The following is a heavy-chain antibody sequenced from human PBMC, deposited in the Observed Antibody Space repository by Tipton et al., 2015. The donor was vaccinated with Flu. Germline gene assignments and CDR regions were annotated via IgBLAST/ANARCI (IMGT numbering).Heavy chain of an antibody. D-gene: IGHD2-15*01. CDR2: IYTSGST. J-gene: IGHJ4*02. CDR1: GGSISSGSYY. CDR3: ARDAGSYCSGGSCYPYYFDY. Sequence: TLSLTCTVPGGSISSGSYYWSWIRQPAGKGLEWIGRIYTSGSTNYNPSLKSRVTISVDTSKNQFSLKLSSVTAADTAVDYCARDAGSYCSGGSCYPYYFDYWGQGTLVTVSS. V-gene: IGHV4-61*02.